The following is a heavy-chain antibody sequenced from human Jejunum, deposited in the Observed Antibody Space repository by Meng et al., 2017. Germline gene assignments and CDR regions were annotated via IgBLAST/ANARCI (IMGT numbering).Heavy chain of an antibody. J-gene: IGHJ4*02. CDR1: GYTFTTYY. V-gene: IGHV1-46*01. Sequence: ASVKVSCKASGYTFTTYYIHWVRQAPGQGLEWMGIINPSGGSTSYAQKFQGRVTMTRDTSTSTVYMELGSLRSEDTAVYYCARGGPTYSSSWYPFDYWGQETLVTVSS. CDR2: INPSGGST. CDR3: ARGGPTYSSSWYPFDY. D-gene: IGHD6-13*01.